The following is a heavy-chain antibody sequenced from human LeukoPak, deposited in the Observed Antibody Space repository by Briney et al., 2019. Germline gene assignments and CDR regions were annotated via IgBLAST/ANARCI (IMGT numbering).Heavy chain of an antibody. D-gene: IGHD5-24*01. J-gene: IGHJ4*02. CDR1: GGSFSGYY. CDR2: INHSGST. CDR3: AVTRWLRTFDY. Sequence: PSETLSLTCAVYGGSFSGYYWSWIRQPPGKGLEWIGEINHSGSTNYNPSLKSRVTISVDTSKNQFSLKLSSMTAADTAVYYCAVTRWLRTFDYWGQGTLVTVSS. V-gene: IGHV4-34*01.